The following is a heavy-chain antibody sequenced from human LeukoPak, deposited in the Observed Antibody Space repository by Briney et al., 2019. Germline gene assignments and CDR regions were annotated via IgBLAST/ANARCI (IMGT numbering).Heavy chain of an antibody. CDR3: ARGTYYDILTGYYNRGDAFDI. CDR1: GGSFSGYY. D-gene: IGHD3-9*01. Sequence: SETLSLTCAVYGGSFSGYYWSWIRQPPGKGLEWIGEINHSGSTNYNPSLKSRVTISVDTSKNQFSLKLSSVTAADTAVYYCARGTYYDILTGYYNRGDAFDIWGQGTMVTVSS. CDR2: INHSGST. J-gene: IGHJ3*02. V-gene: IGHV4-34*01.